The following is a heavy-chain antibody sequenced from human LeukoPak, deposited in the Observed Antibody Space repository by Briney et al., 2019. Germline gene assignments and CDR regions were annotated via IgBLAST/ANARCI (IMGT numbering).Heavy chain of an antibody. CDR3: ARRSGYYDILTGYSAGDYFDY. CDR1: GYSFTSYW. CDR2: IYPGDSDT. D-gene: IGHD3-9*01. V-gene: IGHV5-51*01. Sequence: GESLKISCKGFGYSFTSYWIGWVRQMPGKGLEWMGIIYPGDSDTRYSPSFQGQVTISADKSISTAYLQWSSLKASDTAMYYCARRSGYYDILTGYSAGDYFDYWGQGTLVTVSS. J-gene: IGHJ4*02.